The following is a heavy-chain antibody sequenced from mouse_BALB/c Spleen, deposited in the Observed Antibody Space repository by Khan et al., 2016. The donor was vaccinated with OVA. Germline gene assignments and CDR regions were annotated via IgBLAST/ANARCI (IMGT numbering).Heavy chain of an antibody. Sequence: VQLQESGTELARPGASVKLSCKASGYTFTDFYITWVKQRTGQDLEWIGEIYPGSGNTYYNEKFKGKATLNAEQFSNTAYMQLSSLTSEDSAVFFCARMDTTSLDFWGQGTSLTVSS. CDR1: GYTFTDFY. V-gene: IGHV1-76*01. J-gene: IGHJ2*02. CDR2: IYPGSGNT. D-gene: IGHD2-3*01. CDR3: ARMDTTSLDF.